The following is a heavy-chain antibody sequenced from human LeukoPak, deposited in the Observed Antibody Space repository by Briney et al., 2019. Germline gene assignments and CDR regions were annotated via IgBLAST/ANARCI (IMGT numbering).Heavy chain of an antibody. J-gene: IGHJ4*02. D-gene: IGHD3-10*01. Sequence: GGSLRLSCAASGFTFRSYGMSWVRQAPGKGLEWVSAISGSGDGTNYADSVKGRFIISRDNSKNTLYLQMNSLRDEDTAVYYCARAKDNYYGSGSYDWGQGTLVTVSS. V-gene: IGHV3-23*01. CDR2: ISGSGDGT. CDR1: GFTFRSYG. CDR3: ARAKDNYYGSGSYD.